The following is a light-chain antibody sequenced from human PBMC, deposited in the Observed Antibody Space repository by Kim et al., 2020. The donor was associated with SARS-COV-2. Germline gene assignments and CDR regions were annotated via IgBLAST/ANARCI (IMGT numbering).Light chain of an antibody. CDR2: LNSYGSH. CDR3: QTWGTGSWV. Sequence: QLVLTQSPSSSASLGASVKLTCTLSSGHSSYAIAWHQQQPEKGPRYLMKLNSYGSHSKGDGIPDRFSGSSSGAERYLTISSLQSEDEADYYCQTWGTGSWVFGGGTQLTVL. CDR1: SGHSSYA. V-gene: IGLV4-69*01. J-gene: IGLJ3*02.